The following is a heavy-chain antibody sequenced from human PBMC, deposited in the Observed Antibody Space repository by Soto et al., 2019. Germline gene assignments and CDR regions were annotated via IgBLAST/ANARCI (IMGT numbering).Heavy chain of an antibody. CDR3: ERSDHLLYGDYYYGMDV. J-gene: IGHJ6*02. D-gene: IGHD2-2*02. Sequence: PSQTLSLTCAISGDSVSSNSAAWNWIRQSPSRGLEWLGRTYYRSKWYNDYAVSVKSRITINPDTSKNQFSLQLNSVTPEDTAVYYCERSDHLLYGDYYYGMDVWGQGTTVTVSS. V-gene: IGHV6-1*01. CDR1: GDSVSSNSAA. CDR2: TYYRSKWYN.